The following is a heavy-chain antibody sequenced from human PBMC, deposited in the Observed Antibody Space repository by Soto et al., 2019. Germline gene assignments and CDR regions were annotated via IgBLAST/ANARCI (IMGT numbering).Heavy chain of an antibody. CDR3: ARDLLLSEEEGMDC. V-gene: IGHV1-46*01. CDR2: FNPSSGGS. CDR1: GYTFTNYY. D-gene: IGHD3-3*01. Sequence: QVQLVQSGAEVKKPGASVKVSCKASGYTFTNYYLHWVRQAPGQGLEWMAIFNPSSGGSTYAQKFQGRVTMTRDTSTSTAYLELSSLRSEDTAVYYCARDLLLSEEEGMDCWGQGTLVTVSS. J-gene: IGHJ4*02.